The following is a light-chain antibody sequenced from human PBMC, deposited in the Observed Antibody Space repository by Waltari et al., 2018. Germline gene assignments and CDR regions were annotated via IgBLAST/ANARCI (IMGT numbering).Light chain of an antibody. CDR2: GTS. CDR3: QQSYSLPPWT. V-gene: IGKV1-39*01. CDR1: QNVDTY. Sequence: DTKMNQSPSSLSASIGDRVTITCRASQNVDTYLNWYQQKPGKAPQRTIYGTSNLQSGVPSRFRGSGYGTHFTLTISSLQPEDFASYYCQQSYSLPPWTFGQGTKVEIK. J-gene: IGKJ1*01.